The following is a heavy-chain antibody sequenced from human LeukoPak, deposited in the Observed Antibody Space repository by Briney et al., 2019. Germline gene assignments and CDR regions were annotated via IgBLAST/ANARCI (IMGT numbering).Heavy chain of an antibody. V-gene: IGHV3-73*01. CDR2: IRSKANSYAT. CDR3: TSHYDFWSGSIHY. D-gene: IGHD3-3*01. Sequence: PGGSLRLSRAASGFTFSGSAMHWVRQASGKGLEWVGRIRSKANSYATAYAASVKGRFTISRDDSKNTAYLQMNSLKTEDTAVYYCTSHYDFWSGSIHYWGQGTLVTVSS. J-gene: IGHJ4*02. CDR1: GFTFSGSA.